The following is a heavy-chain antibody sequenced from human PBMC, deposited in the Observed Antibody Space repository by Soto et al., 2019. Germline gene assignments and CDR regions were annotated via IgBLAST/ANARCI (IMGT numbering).Heavy chain of an antibody. V-gene: IGHV3-72*01. CDR3: ARGNGDYTFFDY. CDR2: TRNKANSYTT. D-gene: IGHD4-17*01. J-gene: IGHJ4*02. Sequence: PGGSLRLSCAASGFTFSDHYVDWVRQAPGKGLEWVGRTRNKANSYTTEYAASVKGRFTISRDDSKNSLYLQMNSLKTEDTAVYYCARGNGDYTFFDYWGQGTLVTVSS. CDR1: GFTFSDHY.